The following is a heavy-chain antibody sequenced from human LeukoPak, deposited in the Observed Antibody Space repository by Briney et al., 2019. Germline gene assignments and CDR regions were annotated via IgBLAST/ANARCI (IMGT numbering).Heavy chain of an antibody. Sequence: SETLSLTCAVYGGSFSGYYWSWIRQPPGKGLEWIGEINHSGSTNYNPSLKSRVTISVDTSKNQFSLKLSSVSAADTAVYFCARARGAVAAYFAYWGQGTLVTVSS. V-gene: IGHV4-34*01. CDR1: GGSFSGYY. J-gene: IGHJ4*02. D-gene: IGHD6-19*01. CDR2: INHSGST. CDR3: ARARGAVAAYFAY.